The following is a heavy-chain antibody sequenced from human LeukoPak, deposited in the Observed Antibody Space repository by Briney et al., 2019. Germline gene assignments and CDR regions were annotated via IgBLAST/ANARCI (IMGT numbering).Heavy chain of an antibody. CDR2: INHSGST. Sequence: SETLSLTCAVYGGSFSGYYWSWIRQPPGKGLEWIGEINHSGSTNYNPSLKSRVTISVDTSKNQFSLKLSSVTAADTAVYYCARDLGYSYKYYFDYWGQGTLVTVSS. J-gene: IGHJ4*02. CDR1: GGSFSGYY. CDR3: ARDLGYSYKYYFDY. V-gene: IGHV4-34*01. D-gene: IGHD5-18*01.